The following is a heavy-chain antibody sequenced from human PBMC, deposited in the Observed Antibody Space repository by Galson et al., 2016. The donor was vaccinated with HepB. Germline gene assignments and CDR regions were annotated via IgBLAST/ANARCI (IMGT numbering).Heavy chain of an antibody. CDR2: IIPSGGST. J-gene: IGHJ3*02. CDR3: ARDTARAADAFDI. CDR1: GYTFSRYY. Sequence: SVKVSCKASGYTFSRYYMHWVRQAPGQGLEWMGTIIPSGGSTSYAQKFQGRVTMTRDTSTSTVYMELSSLRSEDTAVYFCARDTARAADAFDIWGQGTMVTVSS. V-gene: IGHV1-46*01. D-gene: IGHD5-18*01.